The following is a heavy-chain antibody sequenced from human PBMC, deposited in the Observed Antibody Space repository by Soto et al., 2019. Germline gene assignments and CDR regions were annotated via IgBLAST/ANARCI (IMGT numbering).Heavy chain of an antibody. V-gene: IGHV1-69*10. D-gene: IGHD1-7*01. CDR3: ARVVTGSTAPYFDS. CDR2: IIPFLGTA. J-gene: IGHJ4*02. CDR1: GGTFSKSA. Sequence: SVKVSCKASGGTFSKSAINWVRQAPGQGLEWMGEIIPFLGTANYAQKFQGRVTITADKSTSTAYMELSSLRSEDTAVYYCARVVTGSTAPYFDSWGQGTLVTVSS.